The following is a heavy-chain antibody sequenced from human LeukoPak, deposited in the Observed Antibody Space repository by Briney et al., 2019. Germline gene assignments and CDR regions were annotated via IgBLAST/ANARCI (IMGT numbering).Heavy chain of an antibody. D-gene: IGHD3-3*02. V-gene: IGHV4-61*02. Sequence: SQTLSLTCTVSGGSISSGSYYWSWIRQPAGKGLEWIGRIYTSGSTNYNPSLKSRVTISVDTSKNQYSLKLSSVTAAATAVYYCARDHLAGQPAPWGQGTLVTVSS. CDR2: IYTSGST. J-gene: IGHJ5*02. CDR1: GGSISSGSYY. CDR3: ARDHLAGQPAP.